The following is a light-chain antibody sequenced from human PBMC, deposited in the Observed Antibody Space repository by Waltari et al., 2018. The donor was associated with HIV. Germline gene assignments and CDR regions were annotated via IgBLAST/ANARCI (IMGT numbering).Light chain of an antibody. CDR2: DVI. CDR1: SSDVGGYNH. CDR3: CSYAGSSTYV. Sequence: QSALTQPASVSGSPGQSITISCTGTSSDVGGYNHVSWYQQHPGKAPKLTLHDVIKRPSGVSNRFSGSKSGNTASLTISGLQAEDEADYYCCSYAGSSTYVFGTGTKVTVL. V-gene: IGLV2-23*02. J-gene: IGLJ1*01.